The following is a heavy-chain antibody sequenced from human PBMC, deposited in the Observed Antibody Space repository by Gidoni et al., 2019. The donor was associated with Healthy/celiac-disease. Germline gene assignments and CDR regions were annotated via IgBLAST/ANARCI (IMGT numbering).Heavy chain of an antibody. Sequence: QVQLVQSGAEVKKPGSSVKVSCQASVGTFSSYAISWVRQAPGQGLEWMGGIIPIFGTANYAQKFQGRVTITADESTSTAYMELSSLRSEDTAVYYCARALSGDYYYYMDVWGKGTTVTVSS. CDR2: IIPIFGTA. V-gene: IGHV1-69*01. J-gene: IGHJ6*03. CDR1: VGTFSSYA. D-gene: IGHD4-17*01. CDR3: ARALSGDYYYYMDV.